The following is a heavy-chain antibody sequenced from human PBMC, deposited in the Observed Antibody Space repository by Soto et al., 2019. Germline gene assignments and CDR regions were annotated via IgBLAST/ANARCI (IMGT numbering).Heavy chain of an antibody. J-gene: IGHJ3*02. V-gene: IGHV4-31*03. Sequence: SETLSLTCTVSGGSISSGGYYWSWIRQHPGKGLEWIGYIYYSGSTYYNPSLKSRVTISVDTSKNQFSLKLSSVTAADTAVYYCARGGGFDYGDYGEVVAFDIWGQGTMVTVSS. CDR3: ARGGGFDYGDYGEVVAFDI. D-gene: IGHD4-17*01. CDR2: IYYSGST. CDR1: GGSISSGGYY.